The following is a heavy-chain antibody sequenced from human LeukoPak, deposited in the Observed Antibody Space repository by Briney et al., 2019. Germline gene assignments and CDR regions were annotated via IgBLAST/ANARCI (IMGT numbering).Heavy chain of an antibody. J-gene: IGHJ6*03. V-gene: IGHV1-69*01. Sequence: ASVKVSCKASGGAFSDYALNWVRQAPGQGLEWMGGIIPIFGTANYAQKFQGRVTITADESTSTAYMELSSLRSEDTAVYYCARGRFGEFIPSPYYYYYMDVWGKGTTVTISS. CDR1: GGAFSDYA. CDR3: ARGRFGEFIPSPYYYYYMDV. CDR2: IIPIFGTA. D-gene: IGHD3-10*01.